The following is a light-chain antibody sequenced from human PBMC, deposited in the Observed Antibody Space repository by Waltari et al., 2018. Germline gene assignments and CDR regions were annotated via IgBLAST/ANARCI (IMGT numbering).Light chain of an antibody. J-gene: IGLJ3*02. Sequence: QLVLTQSPSASASLGASVKLTCTLTSGHSSTIIACLQQRPETGPRYLMKVNSDGSHNKGDESPDRFSGSRSGAERYLAIASLQSEDEGDYYCQTGGHGTWVFGGGTKLTVL. CDR3: QTGGHGTWV. CDR1: SGHSSTI. V-gene: IGLV4-69*01. CDR2: VNSDGSH.